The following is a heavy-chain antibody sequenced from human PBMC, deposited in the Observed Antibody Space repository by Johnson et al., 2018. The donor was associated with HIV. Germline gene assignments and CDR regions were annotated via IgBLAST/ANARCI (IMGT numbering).Heavy chain of an antibody. Sequence: VQLVESGGGLVQPGGSLRLSCAAPGFTFSSYGMSWVRQAQGKGLEWVSAISGSGGSTYYVDSVKGRFTISRDNSKNTLYLQMNSLRAEDTAVYYCARGGQLVAFDIWGQGTMVTVSS. CDR2: ISGSGGST. V-gene: IGHV3-23*04. CDR1: GFTFSSYG. CDR3: ARGGQLVAFDI. D-gene: IGHD6-6*01. J-gene: IGHJ3*02.